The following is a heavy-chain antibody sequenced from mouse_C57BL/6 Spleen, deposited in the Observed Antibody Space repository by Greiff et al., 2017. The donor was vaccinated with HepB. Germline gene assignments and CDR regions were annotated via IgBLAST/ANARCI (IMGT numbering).Heavy chain of an antibody. Sequence: EVKLQESGAELVKPGASVKLSCTASGFNIKDYYMHWVKQRTEQGLEWIGRIDPEDGETKYAPKFQGKATITADTSSNTAYLQLSSLTSEDTAVYYCARRDSSGYWFAYWGQGTLVTVSA. J-gene: IGHJ3*01. CDR3: ARRDSSGYWFAY. CDR2: IDPEDGET. CDR1: GFNIKDYY. D-gene: IGHD3-2*02. V-gene: IGHV14-2*01.